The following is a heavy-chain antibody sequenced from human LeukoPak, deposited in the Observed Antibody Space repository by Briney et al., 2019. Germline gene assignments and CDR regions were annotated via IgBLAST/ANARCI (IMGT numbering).Heavy chain of an antibody. CDR2: IYYSGST. CDR1: GGSISSGDYY. V-gene: IGHV4-30-4*01. CDR3: ARGIADYYGSGSYV. D-gene: IGHD3-10*01. J-gene: IGHJ4*02. Sequence: SQTLSLTCTVSGGSISSGDYYWSWIRQPPGKGLEWIGYIYYSGSTYYNPSLKSRVTISVDTSKNQFSLKLSSATAADTAVYYCARGIADYYGSGSYVWGQGTLVTVSS.